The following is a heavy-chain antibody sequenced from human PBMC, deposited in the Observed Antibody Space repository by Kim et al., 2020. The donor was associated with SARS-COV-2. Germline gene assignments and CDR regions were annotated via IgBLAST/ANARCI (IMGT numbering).Heavy chain of an antibody. CDR3: ARGLVWYNWNDEHKNDFDY. CDR2: ISYDGSNK. D-gene: IGHD1-1*01. Sequence: GGSLRLSCAASGFTFSSYAMHWVRQAPGKGLEWVAVISYDGSNKYYADSVKGRFTISRDNSKNTLYLQMNSLRAEDTAVYYCARGLVWYNWNDEHKNDFDYWGQGTLVTVSS. J-gene: IGHJ4*02. CDR1: GFTFSSYA. V-gene: IGHV3-30*04.